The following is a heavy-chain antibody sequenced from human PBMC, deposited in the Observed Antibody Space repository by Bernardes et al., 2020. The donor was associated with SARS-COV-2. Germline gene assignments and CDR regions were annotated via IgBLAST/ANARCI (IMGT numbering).Heavy chain of an antibody. CDR2: ISYDGSNK. Sequence: GSLRLSCAASGFTFSSYGMHWVRQAPGKGLEWVAVISYDGSNKYYADSVKGRFTISRDNSKNTLYLQMNSLRAEDTAVYYCAKNRELVISSSWFDPWGQGTLVTVSS. V-gene: IGHV3-30*18. CDR1: GFTFSSYG. CDR3: AKNRELVISSSWFDP. D-gene: IGHD6-6*01. J-gene: IGHJ5*02.